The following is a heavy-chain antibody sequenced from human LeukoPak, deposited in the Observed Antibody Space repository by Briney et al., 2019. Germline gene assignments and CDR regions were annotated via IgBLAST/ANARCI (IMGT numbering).Heavy chain of an antibody. J-gene: IGHJ4*02. D-gene: IGHD6-13*01. CDR2: IYPSGNT. CDR3: ARLLHPYGSSWYFDY. CDR1: GGSITGYY. Sequence: SETLSLTCTVSGGSITGYYWTWIRQPAGKGLEWIGYIYPSGNTNYYPSLKSRVTISVDTSKNQFSLNLNSVTAADTAVYYCARLLHPYGSSWYFDYWGQGALVTVSS. V-gene: IGHV4-4*09.